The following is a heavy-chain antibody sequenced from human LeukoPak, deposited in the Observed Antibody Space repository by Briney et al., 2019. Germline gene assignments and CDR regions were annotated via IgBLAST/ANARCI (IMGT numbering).Heavy chain of an antibody. CDR3: ARDSDLGWAVAVTAPFDY. CDR1: GYTFTSYG. J-gene: IGHJ4*02. CDR2: ISAYNGNT. Sequence: ASVKVSCMASGYTFTSYGISWVRQAPGQGLEWMGWISAYNGNTNYAQKLQGRVTMTTDTSTSTAYMELRSLRSDDTAVYYCARDSDLGWAVAVTAPFDYWGQGTLVTVSS. D-gene: IGHD6-19*01. V-gene: IGHV1-18*01.